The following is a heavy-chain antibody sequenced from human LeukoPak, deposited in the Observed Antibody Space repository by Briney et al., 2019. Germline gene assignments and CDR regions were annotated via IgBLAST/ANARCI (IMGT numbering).Heavy chain of an antibody. CDR2: IRFDGSNN. CDR3: AKDGGGYYPYYYYYMDV. J-gene: IGHJ6*03. D-gene: IGHD3-22*01. Sequence: GGSLRLSCAASGFTFSTYGIHWVRQAPGKGLEWVAFIRFDGSNNYYADSVKGRFTISRDNSKNTLYLQMDSLRAEDTAVYYCAKDGGGYYPYYYYYMDVWGKGTTVTISS. CDR1: GFTFSTYG. V-gene: IGHV3-30*02.